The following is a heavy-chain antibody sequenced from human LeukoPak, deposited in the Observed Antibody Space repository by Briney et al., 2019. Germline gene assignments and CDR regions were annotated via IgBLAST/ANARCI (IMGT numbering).Heavy chain of an antibody. J-gene: IGHJ4*02. Sequence: GGSLRLSCAASGFTVITNDMTWVRQAPGKGLEWVSVLYRDGNTKYADSVQGRFTISRDKSKNTLYLEMNSLSPDDTAVYYCARGVEPLAANTLAYWGQGTLVTVSS. CDR3: ARGVEPLAANTLAY. CDR2: LYRDGNT. V-gene: IGHV3-53*01. CDR1: GFTVITND. D-gene: IGHD1-14*01.